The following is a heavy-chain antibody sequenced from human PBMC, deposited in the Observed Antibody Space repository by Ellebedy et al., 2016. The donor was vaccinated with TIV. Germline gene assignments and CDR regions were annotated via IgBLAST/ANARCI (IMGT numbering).Heavy chain of an antibody. CDR2: IYYTGST. CDR1: GGSITSSSYY. Sequence: SETLSLTXTISGGSITSSSYYWVWIRQPPGKGLEWIGSIYYTGSTYYNPSLKSRVTISVDKSKNQFSLRLSSVTAADTAVYYCARPNSLYYYRLDVWGQGTTVTVSS. J-gene: IGHJ6*02. V-gene: IGHV4-39*01. D-gene: IGHD2/OR15-2a*01. CDR3: ARPNSLYYYRLDV.